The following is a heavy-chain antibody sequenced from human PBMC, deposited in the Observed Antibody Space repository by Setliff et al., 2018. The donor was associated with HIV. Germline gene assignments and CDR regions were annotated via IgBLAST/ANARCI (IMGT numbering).Heavy chain of an antibody. Sequence: GASVKVSCKGSGYTFASYGVSWLRQAPGQGLEWMGFSSAYNGRTNYAQKFQGRVTMTTDTSASTAYMELRSLRSDDTAVYYCARGLAVAGKSYYYYYYMDVWGKGTTVTVSS. V-gene: IGHV1-18*01. D-gene: IGHD6-19*01. J-gene: IGHJ6*03. CDR1: GYTFASYG. CDR2: SSAYNGRT. CDR3: ARGLAVAGKSYYYYYYMDV.